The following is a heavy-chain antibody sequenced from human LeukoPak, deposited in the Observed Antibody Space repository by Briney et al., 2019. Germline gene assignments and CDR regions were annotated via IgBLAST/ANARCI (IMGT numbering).Heavy chain of an antibody. V-gene: IGHV1-69*13. Sequence: GASVKVSCKASGGTFSSYAISWVRQAPGQGLEWMGGIIPIFDTANYAQKFQGRVTITADESTSTAYMELSSLRSEDTAVYYCARDFPYYDSSGYYHPHYWGQGTLVTVSS. J-gene: IGHJ4*02. D-gene: IGHD3-22*01. CDR2: IIPIFDTA. CDR1: GGTFSSYA. CDR3: ARDFPYYDSSGYYHPHY.